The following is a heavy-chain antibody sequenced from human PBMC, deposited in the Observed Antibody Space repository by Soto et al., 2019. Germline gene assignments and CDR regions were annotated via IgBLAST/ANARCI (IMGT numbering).Heavy chain of an antibody. CDR3: ASYSMGVVSPFYFDY. V-gene: IGHV4-61*01. J-gene: IGHJ4*02. CDR1: GGSVSSGSYF. CDR2: IYYSGST. Sequence: SETLSLTCTVSGGSVSSGSYFWSWIRQPPGKGLEWIGYIYYSGSTHYNPSLKSRVIISVDTSKNQFSLKLTSVTAADTAVYYCASYSMGVVSPFYFDYWGQGTLVTVSS. D-gene: IGHD3-3*01.